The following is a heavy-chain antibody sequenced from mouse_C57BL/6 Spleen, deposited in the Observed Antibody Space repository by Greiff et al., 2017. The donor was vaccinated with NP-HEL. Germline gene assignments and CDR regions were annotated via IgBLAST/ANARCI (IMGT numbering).Heavy chain of an antibody. CDR1: GFNIKNPY. Sequence: VQLKESVAELVRPGASVKLSCTASGFNIKNPYMHWVKQRPEQGLEWIGRIDPANGNTKYAPKFQGKATITADTSSNTAYLQLSSLTSEDTAIYYVARTSNYGGSWFAYWGQGTLVTVSA. D-gene: IGHD2-5*01. CDR2: IDPANGNT. J-gene: IGHJ3*01. CDR3: ARTSNYGGSWFAY. V-gene: IGHV14-3*01.